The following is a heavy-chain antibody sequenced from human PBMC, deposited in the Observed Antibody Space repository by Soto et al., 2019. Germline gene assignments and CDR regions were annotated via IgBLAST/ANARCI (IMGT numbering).Heavy chain of an antibody. CDR1: GGTFSSYA. CDR2: IITIFGTA. D-gene: IGHD6-13*01. Sequence: QVQLVQSGAEVKKPGSSVTVSCRASGGTFSSYAISWVRQAPGQGLEWMGGIITIFGTANYAQKFQGRVTITADESTSTAYMELSSLRSEYTSVYYCSRENARAAAGDYSDYCMDVWGQATTVTVSS. CDR3: SRENARAAAGDYSDYCMDV. V-gene: IGHV1-69*01. J-gene: IGHJ6*02.